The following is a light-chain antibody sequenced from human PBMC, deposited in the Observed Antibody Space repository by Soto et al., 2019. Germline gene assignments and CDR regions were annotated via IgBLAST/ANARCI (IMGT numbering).Light chain of an antibody. CDR1: QSVNSN. CDR2: GAS. CDR3: QHYNTWPWT. Sequence: ETVMTQSPATLSVSPGERATVSCRASQSVNSNLAWYQQKLGQAPRVLIYGASTRATGIPARFSGSGSETEFILTISSLQSEDFAVYYCQHYNTWPWTFGQGTKVDIK. V-gene: IGKV3-15*01. J-gene: IGKJ1*01.